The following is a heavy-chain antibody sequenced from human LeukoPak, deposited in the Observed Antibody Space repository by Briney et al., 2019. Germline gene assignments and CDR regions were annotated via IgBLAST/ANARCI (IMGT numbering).Heavy chain of an antibody. CDR2: IHSSGST. V-gene: IGHV4-59*01. Sequence: SETLSLTCTVSGSSISNFYWSWVRQPPGKGPEWLGYIHSSGSTYYNPSLKSRVAISADTSKNQFSLKLNSVTAADTAVYYCARGGWSLDYWGPGTLATVSS. CDR1: GSSISNFY. D-gene: IGHD6-19*01. CDR3: ARGGWSLDY. J-gene: IGHJ4*02.